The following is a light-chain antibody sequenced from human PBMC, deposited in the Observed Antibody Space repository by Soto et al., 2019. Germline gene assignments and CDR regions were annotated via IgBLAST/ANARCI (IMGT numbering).Light chain of an antibody. Sequence: EIALTQSPGTLSVSPGDRATLSCRASQTISSNNLAWYQQKPGQAPILLIYGTSSRATGIPDRFSGRGSGTDFNLTISRLEPEDSAIYYCQQYGSWTFGQGTKVEIK. V-gene: IGKV3-20*01. CDR3: QQYGSWT. CDR1: QTISSNN. CDR2: GTS. J-gene: IGKJ1*01.